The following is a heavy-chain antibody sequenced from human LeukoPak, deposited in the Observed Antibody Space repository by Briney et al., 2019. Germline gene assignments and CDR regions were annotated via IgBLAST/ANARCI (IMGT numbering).Heavy chain of an antibody. CDR2: IYPGDSDT. J-gene: IGHJ4*02. CDR3: ARGPLYYDSSGYTCHYFDY. Sequence: GESLKISCKGSGYSFTSYWIGWVRQMPGKGLEWMGIIYPGDSDTRYSPSFQGQVTISADKSISTAYLQWSSLKASDTAMYYCARGPLYYDSSGYTCHYFDYWGQGTLVTVSS. V-gene: IGHV5-51*01. D-gene: IGHD3-22*01. CDR1: GYSFTSYW.